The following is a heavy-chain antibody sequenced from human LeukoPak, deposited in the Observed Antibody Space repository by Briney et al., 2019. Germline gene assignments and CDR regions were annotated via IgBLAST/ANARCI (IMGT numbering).Heavy chain of an antibody. D-gene: IGHD4-11*01. Sequence: SETLSLTCTVSGGSISSNYWSWVRQPAGRGLEWIGRFYISGSTKYNPSLKSRVTMSIDTSKNQFSLKLTPVTAADTAVYYCARDARLHYYFDYWGQGTLVTVSS. CDR3: ARDARLHYYFDY. J-gene: IGHJ4*02. CDR2: FYISGST. CDR1: GGSISSNY. V-gene: IGHV4-4*07.